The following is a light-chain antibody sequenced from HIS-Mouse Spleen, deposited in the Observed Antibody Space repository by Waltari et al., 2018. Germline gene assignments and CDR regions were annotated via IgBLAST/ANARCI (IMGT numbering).Light chain of an antibody. CDR3: GTWDSSLSARV. CDR1: SPNIGTNY. CDR2: DNN. J-gene: IGLJ3*02. V-gene: IGLV1-51*01. Sequence: QSVLTQPPSVSAAPGQKVTIPGSGSSPNIGTNYVSWYQQPQGTAPKLLIYDNNKRPAASPDSFCGSTAGTAATLGITGRRTGDEADYYCGTWDSSLSARVFGGGTKLTVL.